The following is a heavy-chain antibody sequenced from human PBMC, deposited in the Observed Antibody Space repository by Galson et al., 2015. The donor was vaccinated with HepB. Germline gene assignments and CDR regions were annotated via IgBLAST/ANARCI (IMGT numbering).Heavy chain of an antibody. CDR3: AKDIGSVWWELSDEQANDAFDI. CDR2: ISWNSGSI. CDR1: GLTFDDYA. D-gene: IGHD2-15*01. J-gene: IGHJ3*02. V-gene: IGHV3-9*01. Sequence: SLRLSCAASGLTFDDYAMHWVRQAPGKGLEWVSGISWNSGSIGYADSVRGRFTISRDNAKNSLYLQMNSLRAEDTALYYCAKDIGSVWWELSDEQANDAFDIWGQGTMVTVSS.